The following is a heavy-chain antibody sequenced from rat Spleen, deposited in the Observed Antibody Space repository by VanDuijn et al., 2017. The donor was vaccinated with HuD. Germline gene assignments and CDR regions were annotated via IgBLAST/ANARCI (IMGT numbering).Heavy chain of an antibody. D-gene: IGHD1-11*01. V-gene: IGHV2-13*01. CDR2: IWGDGST. J-gene: IGHJ2*01. CDR3: TRTYGGYRQHWFPY. Sequence: QVQLKESGPGLVQPSQTLSLTCTVSGFSLRNYGVIWVRQPPGKGLEWMGGIWGDGSTNYNSALKSRLSISRDTSKSQVFLKMNSLQTEDTAIYCCTRTYGGYRQHWFPYWGQGVMVTVSA. CDR1: GFSLRNYG.